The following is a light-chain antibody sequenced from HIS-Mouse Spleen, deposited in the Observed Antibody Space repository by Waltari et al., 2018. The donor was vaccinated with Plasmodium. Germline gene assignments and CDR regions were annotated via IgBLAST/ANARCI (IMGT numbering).Light chain of an antibody. J-gene: IGKJ2*01. CDR1: QSISSW. CDR3: QQYNSYSYT. V-gene: IGKV1-5*03. Sequence: DIQITQSPPTLSASVRDRVTITCRASQSISSWLAWYQQKPGKAPKLLIYKASSLESGVPSRFSGSGSGTEFTLTISSLQPDDFATYYCQQYNSYSYTFGQGTKLEIK. CDR2: KAS.